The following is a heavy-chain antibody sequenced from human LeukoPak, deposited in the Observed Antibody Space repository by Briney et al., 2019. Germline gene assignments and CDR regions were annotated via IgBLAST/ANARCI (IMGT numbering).Heavy chain of an antibody. V-gene: IGHV3-21*01. CDR1: GFRFSSSA. Sequence: PGGSLRLSCAASGFRFSSSAMSWVRQAPGKGLEWVSSISSSSSYIYYADSVKGRFTISRDNAKNSLYLQMNSLRAEDTAVYYCARSWELPWYMDVWGKGTTVTVSS. CDR3: ARSWELPWYMDV. CDR2: ISSSSSYI. J-gene: IGHJ6*03. D-gene: IGHD1-26*01.